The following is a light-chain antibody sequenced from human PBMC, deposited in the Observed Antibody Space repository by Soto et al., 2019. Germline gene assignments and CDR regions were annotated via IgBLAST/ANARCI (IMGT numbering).Light chain of an antibody. J-gene: IGLJ1*01. CDR2: EVS. CDR1: SSDVGGYNY. Sequence: QSVLTQPPSAYGSPGQSVTISCTGTSSDVGGYNYVSWYQQHPGRAPKLMIYEVSKRHSGVPDRFSGSKSGNTASLTVSGLQAEDEAEYYCSSYAGSNNFGVFGTGTKVTVL. CDR3: SSYAGSNNFGV. V-gene: IGLV2-8*01.